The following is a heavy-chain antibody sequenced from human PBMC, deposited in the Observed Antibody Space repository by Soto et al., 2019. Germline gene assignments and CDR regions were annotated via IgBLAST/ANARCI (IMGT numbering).Heavy chain of an antibody. D-gene: IGHD5-18*01. J-gene: IGHJ4*02. CDR3: AIAEGVKLWFLVY. V-gene: IGHV1-46*01. CDR2: INPSGGST. Sequence: ASVKVSCKASGCTLTSYYMHWVRQAPGQGLEWMGIINPSGGSTSYAQKFQGRVTMTRDTSTSTVYMELSSLRSEDTAVYYCAIAEGVKLWFLVYWGQGTLVTVSS. CDR1: GCTLTSYY.